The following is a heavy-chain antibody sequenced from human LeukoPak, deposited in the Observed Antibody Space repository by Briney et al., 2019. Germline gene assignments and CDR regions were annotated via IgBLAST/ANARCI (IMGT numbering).Heavy chain of an antibody. V-gene: IGHV1-18*01. Sequence: ASVKVSCKASGYKFNNYGISWVRQAPGQGLEWMGWISGYRANTNYAEKFQGRLTMTTDTSTNTAYMELRSLTSDDTAIYFCARDYWMAQAGISHLWGQETLVTVSS. CDR2: ISGYRANT. CDR1: GYKFNNYG. D-gene: IGHD6-13*01. CDR3: ARDYWMAQAGISHL. J-gene: IGHJ5*02.